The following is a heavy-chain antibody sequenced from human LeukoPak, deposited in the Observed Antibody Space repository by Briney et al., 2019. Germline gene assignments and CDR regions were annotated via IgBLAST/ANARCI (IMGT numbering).Heavy chain of an antibody. J-gene: IGHJ4*02. CDR3: ARSARLMKGVVEVTALDD. Sequence: EAGGSLRLSCAASGFTFDDYAMHWVRQAPGKGLEWIAYLSSSGSAFSYADSVKGRFTIARDNAKNSVYLEMNSLRADDTAVYYCARSARLMKGVVEVTALDDWGQGTLVTVSS. CDR1: GFTFDDYA. CDR2: LSSSGSAF. V-gene: IGHV3-48*03. D-gene: IGHD3-3*01.